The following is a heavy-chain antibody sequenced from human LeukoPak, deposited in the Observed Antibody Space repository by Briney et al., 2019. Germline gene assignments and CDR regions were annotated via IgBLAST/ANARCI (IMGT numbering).Heavy chain of an antibody. D-gene: IGHD4-17*01. CDR3: AKAPMTTVTTSDY. Sequence: GGSLRLSCAASGFTFNYCAMNWVRQAPGKGLEWVSGIRVNDETYYADSVKGRFTISRDNSKNTVYLQMNSLRAEDTAVYYCAKAPMTTVTTSDYWGQGTPVTVSS. CDR1: GFTFNYCA. CDR2: IRVNDET. J-gene: IGHJ4*02. V-gene: IGHV3-23*01.